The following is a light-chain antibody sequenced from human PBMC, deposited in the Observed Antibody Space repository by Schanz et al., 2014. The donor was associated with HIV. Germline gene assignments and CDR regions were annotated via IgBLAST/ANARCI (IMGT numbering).Light chain of an antibody. CDR1: QSISTH. Sequence: EIVLTQSPGTLSLSPGEVGTLSCRASQSISTHLAWYQQKPGQAPTLLIYDASTRAPGIPDRFRGDGSGTDFTLTISRLEPEDFAVYYCHQYGSSPQTFGQGTKVEIK. CDR2: DAS. J-gene: IGKJ1*01. CDR3: HQYGSSPQT. V-gene: IGKV3-20*01.